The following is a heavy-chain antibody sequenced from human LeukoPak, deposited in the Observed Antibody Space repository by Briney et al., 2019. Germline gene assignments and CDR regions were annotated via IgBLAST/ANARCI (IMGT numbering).Heavy chain of an antibody. CDR3: ARHNGFDRGYYYYMDV. Sequence: SETLSLTCTVSGGFINSYYWSWIRQPAGKGLEWIGRVYTSGITNYNPSLKSRITMSVDTSKNQFSLRLTSVTAADTAVYYCARHNGFDRGYYYYMDVWGKGTTVTVSS. V-gene: IGHV4-4*07. CDR1: GGFINSYY. CDR2: VYTSGIT. J-gene: IGHJ6*03. D-gene: IGHD3-9*01.